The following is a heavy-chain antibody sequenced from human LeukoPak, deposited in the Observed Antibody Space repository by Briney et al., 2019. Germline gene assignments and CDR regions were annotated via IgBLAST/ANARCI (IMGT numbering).Heavy chain of an antibody. V-gene: IGHV4-59*12. CDR2: IYYSGST. D-gene: IGHD3-16*01. J-gene: IGHJ4*02. Sequence: SETLSLTCTVSGGSISSYYWSWIRQPPGKGLEWIGYIYYSGSTYYNPSLKSRVTISVDTSKNQFSLKLSSVTAADTAVYYCARLTYRADYWGQGTLVTVSS. CDR1: GGSISSYY. CDR3: ARLTYRADY.